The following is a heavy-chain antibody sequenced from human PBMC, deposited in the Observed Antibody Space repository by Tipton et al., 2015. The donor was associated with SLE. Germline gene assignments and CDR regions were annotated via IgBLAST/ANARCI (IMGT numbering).Heavy chain of an antibody. D-gene: IGHD3-22*01. J-gene: IGHJ4*01. CDR3: AKDITSSYYYDSSGHFDY. V-gene: IGHV3-43*02. CDR1: GFTFDDYA. Sequence: SLRLSCAASGFTFDDYAMHWVRQAPGKGLEWVSLISGDGGSTYYADSVKGRFTISRDNSKNSLYLQMNSLRTEDTALYYCAKDITSSYYYDSSGHFDYWGHGTLVTVSS. CDR2: ISGDGGST.